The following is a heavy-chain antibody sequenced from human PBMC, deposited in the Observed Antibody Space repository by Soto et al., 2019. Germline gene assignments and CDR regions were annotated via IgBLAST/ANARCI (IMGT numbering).Heavy chain of an antibody. Sequence: SFLGCRYTFINYCFTWLRQAAGRELDWMGWISSYNGSTKYVHQFHDRVTMTTDISTGTYYMELRSQRSDDEAVYYCARLYSSGWNSFDPWGQGTQVTVSS. CDR3: ARLYSSGWNSFDP. V-gene: IGHV1-18*01. CDR2: ISSYNGST. D-gene: IGHD6-19*01. J-gene: IGHJ5*02. CDR1: RYTFINYC.